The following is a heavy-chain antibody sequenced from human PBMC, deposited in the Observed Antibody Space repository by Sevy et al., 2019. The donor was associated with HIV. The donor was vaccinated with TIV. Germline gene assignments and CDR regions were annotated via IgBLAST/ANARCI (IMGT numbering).Heavy chain of an antibody. D-gene: IGHD6-13*01. CDR2: ISGSGGST. V-gene: IGHV3-23*01. CDR1: GFTFRSYA. Sequence: GGSLRLSCAASGFTFRSYAMSWVRQAPGKGLEWVSAISGSGGSTYYADSAKGQFTISRDKSNNTLYLQMNSLKAEETAVCYGANDGSSSWYFPVRYLDYWGQRSLVTVSS. J-gene: IGHJ4*02. CDR3: ANDGSSSWYFPVRYLDY.